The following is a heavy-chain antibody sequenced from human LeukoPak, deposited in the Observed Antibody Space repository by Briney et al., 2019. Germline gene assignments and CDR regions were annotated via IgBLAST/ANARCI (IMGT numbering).Heavy chain of an antibody. CDR1: GYTFTSYA. V-gene: IGHV1-3*01. CDR2: VNAGNGNT. D-gene: IGHD1-14*01. J-gene: IGHJ4*02. CDR3: ARPFGHSEPGIPPRWPLAG. Sequence: ASVKVSCKASGYTFTSYAMHWVRQAPGQKLEWMGWVNAGNGNTKYSQKFQGRVTITRDTSASTAYMELSSLRSEDTAVYYCARPFGHSEPGIPPRWPLAGGGQGTLVTVSS.